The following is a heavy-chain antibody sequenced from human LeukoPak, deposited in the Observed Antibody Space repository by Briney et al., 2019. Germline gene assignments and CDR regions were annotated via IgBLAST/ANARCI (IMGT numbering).Heavy chain of an antibody. CDR2: IRSKAYGGTT. CDR3: TRVVSGSYFIPPDY. Sequence: GGSLRLSCTASGFTFGDCAMSWVRQAPGKGLEWVGFIRSKAYGGTTEYAVSVKGRFTISRDDSKSIAYLQMNSLKTEDTAVYYCTRVVSGSYFIPPDYWGQGTLVTVSS. D-gene: IGHD1-26*01. J-gene: IGHJ4*02. CDR1: GFTFGDCA. V-gene: IGHV3-49*04.